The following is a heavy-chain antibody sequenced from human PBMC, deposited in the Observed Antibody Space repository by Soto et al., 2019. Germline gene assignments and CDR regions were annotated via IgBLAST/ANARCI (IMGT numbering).Heavy chain of an antibody. J-gene: IGHJ4*02. Sequence: SETLSLTCTVSGGSISSYYWSWIRQPPGKGLEWIGYIYYSGSTNYNPSLKSRVTISVDTSKNQLSLKLSSVTAADTAVYYCASGDYYDSSGRLDYWGQGTLVTVSS. CDR1: GGSISSYY. D-gene: IGHD3-22*01. V-gene: IGHV4-59*12. CDR3: ASGDYYDSSGRLDY. CDR2: IYYSGST.